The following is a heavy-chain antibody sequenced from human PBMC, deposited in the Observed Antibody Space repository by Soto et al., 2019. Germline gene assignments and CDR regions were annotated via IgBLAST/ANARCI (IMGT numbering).Heavy chain of an antibody. V-gene: IGHV3-48*01. CDR2: ISSSSTTI. CDR3: ATSSITPIGTTA. D-gene: IGHD1-1*01. J-gene: IGHJ4*02. CDR1: GVTFSNFG. Sequence: EVQLVESGGGLVQPGGSLRLSCEASGVTFSNFGINWVRQAPGKGLEWVSHISSSSTTIYYAESVKGRFTISRDNAKNSLYLQMSSLRGEDTAVYYCATSSITPIGTTAWGQGTLVTVSS.